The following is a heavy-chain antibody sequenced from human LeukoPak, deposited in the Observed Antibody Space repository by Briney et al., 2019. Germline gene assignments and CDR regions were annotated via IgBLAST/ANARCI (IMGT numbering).Heavy chain of an antibody. V-gene: IGHV4-39*07. J-gene: IGHJ4*02. CDR1: GGSISSSSYY. Sequence: PSETLSLTCTVSGGSISSSSYYWGWNRQPPGKGLEWIGSIYYSGSTYYNPSLKSRVTISVDTSKNQFSLKLSSVTAADTAVYYCARDSSDYGDYGFDYWGQGTLVTVSS. D-gene: IGHD4-17*01. CDR3: ARDSSDYGDYGFDY. CDR2: IYYSGST.